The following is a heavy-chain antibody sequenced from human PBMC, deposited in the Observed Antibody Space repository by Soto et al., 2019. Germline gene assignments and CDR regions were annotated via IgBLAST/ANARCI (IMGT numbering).Heavy chain of an antibody. CDR3: ARHGITGSYYDAFEI. CDR2: IKYSGTT. CDR1: CGSITSSSCH. D-gene: IGHD1-26*01. V-gene: IGHV4-39*01. J-gene: IGHJ3*02. Sequence: PSVTLSLTCTIICGSITSSSCHWGSISQPPGKGLEWIASIKYSGTTFYNPSLKSRVTLSVDTSKNQFALKLSSVTAAETAVYYCARHGITGSYYDAFEIWGQGIMVS.